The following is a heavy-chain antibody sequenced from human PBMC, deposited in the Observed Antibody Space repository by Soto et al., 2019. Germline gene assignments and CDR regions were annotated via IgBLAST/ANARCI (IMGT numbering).Heavy chain of an antibody. J-gene: IGHJ3*01. D-gene: IGHD3-22*01. CDR1: GFTLNNSA. CDR2: IVVGSGNT. V-gene: IGHV1-58*01. CDR3: AAYYYDTAAFDL. Sequence: QMQLVQSGPEVKKPGTSVKVSCKASGFTLNNSAVQWVRQARGQRLEWIGWIVVGSGNTNYAQKCQERVSFTRDMSTSTTYLELSSLRSEDTAIYYCAAYYYDTAAFDLWGQGTMVTVSS.